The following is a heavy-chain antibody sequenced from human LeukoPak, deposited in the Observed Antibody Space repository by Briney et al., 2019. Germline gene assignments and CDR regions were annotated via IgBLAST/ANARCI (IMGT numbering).Heavy chain of an antibody. J-gene: IGHJ4*02. CDR3: ARDWQQREGY. CDR1: GFTFSSYT. CDR2: ISSSSSYI. D-gene: IGHD6-13*01. Sequence: GGSLRLSCAASGFTFSSYTMTWVRQAPGKGLEWVSSISSSSSYIYYADSVKGRFTISRDNAKNSLYLQMNSLRAEDTAVYYCARDWQQREGYWGQGTLVTVSS. V-gene: IGHV3-21*01.